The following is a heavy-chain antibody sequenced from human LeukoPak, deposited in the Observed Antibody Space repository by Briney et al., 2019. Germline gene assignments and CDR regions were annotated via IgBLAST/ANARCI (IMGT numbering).Heavy chain of an antibody. Sequence: GASVKVSCKASGYTFTGYYMHWVRQAPGQGLEWMGWINPNSGCTNYAQKFQGRVTMTRDTSISTAHMELSRLRSDDTAVYYCARGGDYGDYGPTLDYYYYGMDVWGQGTTVTVSS. D-gene: IGHD4-17*01. CDR3: ARGGDYGDYGPTLDYYYYGMDV. V-gene: IGHV1-2*02. CDR1: GYTFTGYY. J-gene: IGHJ6*02. CDR2: INPNSGCT.